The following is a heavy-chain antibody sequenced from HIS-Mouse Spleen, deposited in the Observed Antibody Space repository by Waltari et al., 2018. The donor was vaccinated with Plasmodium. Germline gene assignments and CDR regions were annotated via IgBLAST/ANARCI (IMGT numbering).Heavy chain of an antibody. V-gene: IGHV3-7*01. CDR3: ASSWYWYFDL. D-gene: IGHD6-13*01. Sequence: EVQLVESVGGLVQPGGSLRLFCPASGFTFSSYWMIWVRQAPGKGLEWVANIKQDGSEKYYVDSVKGRFTISRDNAKNSLYLQMNSLRAEDTAVYYCASSWYWYFDLWGRGTLVTVSS. CDR2: IKQDGSEK. J-gene: IGHJ2*01. CDR1: GFTFSSYW.